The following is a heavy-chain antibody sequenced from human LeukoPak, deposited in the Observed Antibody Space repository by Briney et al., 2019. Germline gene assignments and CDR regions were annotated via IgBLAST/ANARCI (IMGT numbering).Heavy chain of an antibody. CDR3: AKRVSRGYYYFDY. J-gene: IGHJ4*02. Sequence: GGSLRLSCAASGFTFSSNTMSWVRQAPGKGLEWVSTIIDTGGRTFYGDSVKGRFTISRDNSKSTLYLQMNSLRGEDTAVYHCAKRVSRGYYYFDYWGQGTLVTVSS. CDR2: IIDTGGRT. D-gene: IGHD3-22*01. CDR1: GFTFSSNT. V-gene: IGHV3-23*01.